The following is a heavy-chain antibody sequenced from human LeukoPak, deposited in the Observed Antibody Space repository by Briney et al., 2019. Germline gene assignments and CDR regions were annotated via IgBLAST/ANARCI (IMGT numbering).Heavy chain of an antibody. V-gene: IGHV4-39*01. CDR2: IYYSGST. D-gene: IGHD2-2*01. J-gene: IGHJ4*02. Sequence: SETLSLTCTVSGGSISSSSYYWGWIRQPPGKGLEWIGSIYYSGSTYYNPSLKSRVTISVDTSKNQFSLKLCSVTAADTAVYYCASRIVAPAAMGFFDYWGQGTLVTVSS. CDR1: GGSISSSSYY. CDR3: ASRIVAPAAMGFFDY.